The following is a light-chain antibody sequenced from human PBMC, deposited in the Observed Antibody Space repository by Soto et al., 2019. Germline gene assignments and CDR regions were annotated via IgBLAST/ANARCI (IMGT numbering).Light chain of an antibody. Sequence: DLQMTQSPSSLSASVGDRVTITCQASQDISNYLNWYQQKPGKAPKLLIYDESNLETGVTSRFSGSGSGTDFTFAISSLQPEDIATYYCPQYDNLPRREGIGAAFGQGTRLEIK. J-gene: IGKJ5*01. CDR1: QDISNY. V-gene: IGKV1-33*01. CDR2: DES. CDR3: PQYDNLPRREGIGAA.